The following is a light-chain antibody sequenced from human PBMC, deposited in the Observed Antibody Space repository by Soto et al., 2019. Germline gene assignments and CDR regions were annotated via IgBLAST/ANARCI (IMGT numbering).Light chain of an antibody. CDR1: QGISSY. CDR3: QQYYSYPLT. CDR2: AAS. Sequence: AIRMTQSPSSLSASTGDRVTFTCRASQGISSYLAWYQQKPGKAPKLLIYAASTLQSGVPSRFSGSGSGTDFTLTISCLQSEDFATYYCQQYYSYPLTFGGGTKVDIK. J-gene: IGKJ4*01. V-gene: IGKV1-8*01.